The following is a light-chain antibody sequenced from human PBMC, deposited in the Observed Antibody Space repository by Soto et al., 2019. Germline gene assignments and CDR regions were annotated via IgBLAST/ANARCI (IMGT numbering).Light chain of an antibody. J-gene: IGKJ1*01. CDR1: QSVSSNY. CDR2: GAS. Sequence: ETVLTQSPGNLSLSPGERATIPCRASQSVSSNYLAWYQQKPGQAPRLLIYGASSRATGIPDRFSGSGSGTDFTLTITSLQSEDFAVYYCHQYNGWPRTFGQGTKVDIK. V-gene: IGKV3-20*01. CDR3: HQYNGWPRT.